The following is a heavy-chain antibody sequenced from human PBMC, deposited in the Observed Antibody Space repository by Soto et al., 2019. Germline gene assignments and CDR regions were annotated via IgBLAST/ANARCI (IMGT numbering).Heavy chain of an antibody. CDR3: AKGADIVLMVYALLGSQFDY. CDR1: GFTFSSYA. V-gene: IGHV3-23*01. Sequence: GGSLRLSCVASGFTFSSYAMSWVRQAPGKGLEWVSAISGSGGSTYYADSVKGRFTISRDNSKNTLYLQMNSLRAEDTAVYYCAKGADIVLMVYALLGSQFDYWGQGTLVTVSS. CDR2: ISGSGGST. D-gene: IGHD2-8*01. J-gene: IGHJ4*02.